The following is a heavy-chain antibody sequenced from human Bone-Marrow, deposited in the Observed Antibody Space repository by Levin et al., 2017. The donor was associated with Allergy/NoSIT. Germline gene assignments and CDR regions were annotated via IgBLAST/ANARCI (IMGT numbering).Heavy chain of an antibody. D-gene: IGHD4-23*01. CDR1: GYTFTSYD. J-gene: IGHJ6*02. V-gene: IGHV1-8*01. Sequence: ASVKVSCKASGYTFTSYDINWVRQATGQGLEWMGWMNPNSGNTGYAQKFQGRVTTTRNTSISTAYMELSSLRSEDTAVYYCATTTVVIYDYGMDVWGQGTTVTVSS. CDR2: MNPNSGNT. CDR3: ATTTVVIYDYGMDV.